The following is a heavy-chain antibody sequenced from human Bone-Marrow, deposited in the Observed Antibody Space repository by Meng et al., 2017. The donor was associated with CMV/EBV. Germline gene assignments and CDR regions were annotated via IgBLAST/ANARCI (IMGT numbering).Heavy chain of an antibody. J-gene: IGHJ4*02. CDR3: ARALRFDY. V-gene: IGHV3-7*01. CDR1: GFSFSNYW. Sequence: GGSLRLSCAASGFSFSNYWMTWVRQAPGKGLEWVANIKQDGSEKYYVASVKGRFTISRDNAKNSLYLQMNSLRAEDTAVYYCARALRFDYWGQGTLVTVSS. CDR2: IKQDGSEK.